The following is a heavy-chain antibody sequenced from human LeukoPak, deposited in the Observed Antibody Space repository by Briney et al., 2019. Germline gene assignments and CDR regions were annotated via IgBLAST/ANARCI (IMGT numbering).Heavy chain of an antibody. CDR1: GGTFSSYA. J-gene: IGHJ4*02. CDR3: ARVQQLVSSV. CDR2: IIPIFGTA. Sequence: ASVKVSCKASGGTFSSYAISWVRQAPGQGLEWMGRIIPIFGTANYAQKFQGRVTITTDESTSTAYMELNSLRAEDTAVYYCARVQQLVSSVWGQGTLVTVSS. D-gene: IGHD6-13*01. V-gene: IGHV1-69*05.